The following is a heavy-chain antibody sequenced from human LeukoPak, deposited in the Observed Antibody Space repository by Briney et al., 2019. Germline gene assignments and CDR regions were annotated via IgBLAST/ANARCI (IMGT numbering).Heavy chain of an antibody. CDR3: ARSSSAFDY. J-gene: IGHJ4*02. CDR1: GARVSSNSAA. CDR2: TYYSSKWYN. Sequence: SQTRSLTCAISGARVSSNSAAWNWIRQSPSRGLEWLGRTYYSSKWYNDYAVPVKSRITINPDTSKNQLSLQLNTVTPEDTAVYYCARSSSAFDYWGQGTLVTVSS. D-gene: IGHD2-2*01. V-gene: IGHV6-1*01.